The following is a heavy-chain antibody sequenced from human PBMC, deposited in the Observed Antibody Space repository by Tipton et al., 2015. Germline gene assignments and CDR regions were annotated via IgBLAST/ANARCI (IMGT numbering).Heavy chain of an antibody. CDR3: ARDGSKDGYNLEDWYFDL. CDR1: GFTFGNFV. CDR2: IRSEAYGGTT. D-gene: IGHD5-24*01. Sequence: SLRLSCTSSGFTFGNFVLNWFRQAPGKGLEWVGFIRSEAYGGTTEYAASVEGRFTISRDDSRGTAYLDMNSLKTEDTAIYFCARDGSKDGYNLEDWYFDLWGRGTLVTVSS. J-gene: IGHJ2*01. V-gene: IGHV3-49*03.